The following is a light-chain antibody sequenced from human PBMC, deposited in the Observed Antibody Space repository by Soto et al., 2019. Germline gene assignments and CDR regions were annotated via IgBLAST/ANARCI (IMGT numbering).Light chain of an antibody. CDR1: QGISNS. CDR3: QTYDSARVT. V-gene: IGKV1-27*01. CDR2: AAS. J-gene: IGKJ4*01. Sequence: DIQMTQSPSSLSASVGDRVTITCRASQGISNSLAWYQQNAGKSPKLLIYAASNLQSGFPSRFSGSGSGTDFSLTSSSLQPEDVATYYCQTYDSARVTFGGGTKVEIK.